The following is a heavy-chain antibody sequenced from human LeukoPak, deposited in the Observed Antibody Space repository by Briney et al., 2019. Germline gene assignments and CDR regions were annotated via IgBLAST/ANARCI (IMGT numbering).Heavy chain of an antibody. V-gene: IGHV1-18*01. CDR1: GYTFTRYG. Sequence: GASVKVSCKTSGYTFTRYGISWVRQAPGQGLEWMGWISGYNGNTKYEQKLQGRVTLTTDTSTSTADMELRSLRSDDTAVYYCASGHVSDAFDIWGQGTMVTVSS. CDR3: ASGHVSDAFDI. D-gene: IGHD3-16*01. J-gene: IGHJ3*02. CDR2: ISGYNGNT.